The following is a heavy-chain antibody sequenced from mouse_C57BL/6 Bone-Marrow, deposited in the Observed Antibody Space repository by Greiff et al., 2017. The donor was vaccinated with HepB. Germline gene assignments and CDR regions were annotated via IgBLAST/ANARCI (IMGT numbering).Heavy chain of an antibody. CDR3: AREIIYYDYVIHYAMDY. CDR2: IHPNSGST. Sequence: VQLQQPGAELVKPGASVKLSCKASGYTFTSYWMHWVKQRPGQGLEWIGMIHPNSGSTNYNEKFKSKATLTVDKSSSTAYMQLSSLTSEDSAVYYCAREIIYYDYVIHYAMDYWGQGTSVTVSS. D-gene: IGHD2-4*01. J-gene: IGHJ4*01. CDR1: GYTFTSYW. V-gene: IGHV1-64*01.